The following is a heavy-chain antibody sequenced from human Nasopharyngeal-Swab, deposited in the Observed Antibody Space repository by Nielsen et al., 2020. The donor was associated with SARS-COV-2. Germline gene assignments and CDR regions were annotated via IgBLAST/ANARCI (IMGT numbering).Heavy chain of an antibody. V-gene: IGHV3-73*01. CDR1: GFIFSASA. Sequence: GESLKISCAASGFIFSASAVHWVRQASGKGLEWVGRIGDKDHNYATTYGASVQGRFTISRDDSKNTAFLQMDSLKTEDTALYYCTTDFYFDYWGQGTLVTVSS. CDR3: TTDFYFDY. J-gene: IGHJ4*02. CDR2: IGDKDHNYAT.